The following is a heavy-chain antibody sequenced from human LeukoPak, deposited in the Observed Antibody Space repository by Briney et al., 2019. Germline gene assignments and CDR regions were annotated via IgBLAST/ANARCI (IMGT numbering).Heavy chain of an antibody. J-gene: IGHJ4*02. V-gene: IGHV3-30*02. Sequence: GGPLRLSCAASGFTFSSYGMHWVRQAPGKGLEWVAFIRYDGSNKYYADSVKGRFTISRDNSKNTLYLQMNSLRAEDTAVYYCAKGYSSGWYFDYWGQGTLVTVSS. CDR2: IRYDGSNK. D-gene: IGHD6-19*01. CDR1: GFTFSSYG. CDR3: AKGYSSGWYFDY.